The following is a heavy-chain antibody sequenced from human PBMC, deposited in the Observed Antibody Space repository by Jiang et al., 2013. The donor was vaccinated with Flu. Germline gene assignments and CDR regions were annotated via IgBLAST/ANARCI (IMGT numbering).Heavy chain of an antibody. CDR2: TYYRSTWSN. Sequence: QTLSLTCIISGDSVSSNNAAWNWIRQSPSRGLEWLGRTYYRSTWSNDYAVSVKSRISISPDTSKNLFSLHLSSVTPDDTAVYYCARDYNWNFDCWGQGTLVTVSS. J-gene: IGHJ4*02. D-gene: IGHD1-1*01. CDR3: ARDYNWNFDC. CDR1: GDSVSSNNAA. V-gene: IGHV6-1*01.